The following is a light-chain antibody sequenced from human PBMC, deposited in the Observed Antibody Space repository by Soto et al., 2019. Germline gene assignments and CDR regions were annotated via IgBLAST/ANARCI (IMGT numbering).Light chain of an antibody. J-gene: IGLJ2*01. CDR3: SSYTGSNTV. Sequence: QSALTQPASVSGSPGQSITISCTGTSSDVGGYSYVSWYQQHPGKAPKLMIYDVSNRPSGVSNRFSGSKSGNTASLTISGLRTEDEADYHCSSYTGSNTVFGGGTKVT. V-gene: IGLV2-14*03. CDR2: DVS. CDR1: SSDVGGYSY.